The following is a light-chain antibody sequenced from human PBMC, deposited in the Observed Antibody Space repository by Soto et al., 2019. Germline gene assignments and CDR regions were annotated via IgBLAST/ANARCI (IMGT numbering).Light chain of an antibody. V-gene: IGKV3-11*01. CDR2: DAS. CDR3: QQRSNWPPL. J-gene: IGKJ3*01. Sequence: EIVLTQSPATLSLSPGERATLSCRASQSVSSYLAWYQQKPGQAPRLLIYDASNRATGIPARFSGSGSGTDFTHTISSLEPEDFAVYYCQQRSNWPPLFGPGTKVDIK. CDR1: QSVSSY.